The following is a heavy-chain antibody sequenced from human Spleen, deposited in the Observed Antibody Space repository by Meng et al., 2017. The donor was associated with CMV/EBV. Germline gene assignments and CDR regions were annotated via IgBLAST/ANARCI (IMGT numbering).Heavy chain of an antibody. V-gene: IGHV3-48*03. Sequence: GGSLRLSCAASGFTFSSYEMNWVRQAPGKGLEWVSYISSSGSTIYYADSVKGRFTISRDNAKNSLYLQMNSLRAEDMALYYCAKDITEGSTSFGLDYWGQGTLVTVSS. CDR1: GFTFSSYE. J-gene: IGHJ4*02. D-gene: IGHD2-2*01. CDR2: ISSSGSTI. CDR3: AKDITEGSTSFGLDY.